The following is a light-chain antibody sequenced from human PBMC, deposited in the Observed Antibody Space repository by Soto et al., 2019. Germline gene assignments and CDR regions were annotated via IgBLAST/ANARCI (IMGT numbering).Light chain of an antibody. V-gene: IGKV2D-29*01. CDR2: EVF. J-gene: IGKJ3*01. CDR1: QSLLFSDAKTY. CDR3: RQSIQLPPT. Sequence: DIVMTQTPLSLSVTPGQPASISCKSSQSLLFSDAKTYLYWYLQRPGQPPQLLISEVFNRFSGVPDRFSGSGSGKDFTLTISLVEAEDVGIYYCRQSIQLPPTFGHGTKVDIK.